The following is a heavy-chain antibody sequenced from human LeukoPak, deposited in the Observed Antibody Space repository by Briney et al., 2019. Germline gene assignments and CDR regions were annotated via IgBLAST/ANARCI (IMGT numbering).Heavy chain of an antibody. J-gene: IGHJ4*02. CDR3: ARVSTTVSLAIDY. CDR1: GFTFSNYN. V-gene: IGHV3-21*06. Sequence: GGSLRLSCAASGFTFSNYNMNWVRQAPGKGLEWVSVVSSSSRYIYYADSVKGRFTISRDNAKNSLYLQMNSLRAEDTAVYYCARVSTTVSLAIDYWGQGTLVTVST. D-gene: IGHD4-11*01. CDR2: VSSSSRYI.